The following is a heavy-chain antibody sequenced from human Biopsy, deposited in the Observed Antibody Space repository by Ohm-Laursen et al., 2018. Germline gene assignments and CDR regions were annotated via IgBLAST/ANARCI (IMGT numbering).Heavy chain of an antibody. CDR2: VDWDDYK. Sequence: TQILTLTCSFSGFSLSARGMCVSWIRQAPGKALEWLARVDWDDYKDYSASLQTKLSISKDTSNDQVVLTVNNVDPADTATYYCARTPILIVSAGLVYRHRRHLQGMDVWGQGIAVTVS. V-gene: IGHV2-70*11. D-gene: IGHD6-13*01. CDR1: GFSLSARGMC. J-gene: IGHJ6*02. CDR3: ARTPILIVSAGLVYRHRRHLQGMDV.